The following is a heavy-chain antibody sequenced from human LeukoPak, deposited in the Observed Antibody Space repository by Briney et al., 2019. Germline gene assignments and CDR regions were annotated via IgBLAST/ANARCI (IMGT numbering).Heavy chain of an antibody. CDR3: AKGGGSGWKSWFDY. J-gene: IGHJ4*02. CDR1: GFTFSSSG. Sequence: GGSLRLSCAASGFTFSSSGMHWVRQAPGKGLEWVAVIWYDGSNKYYADSVKGRFTISRDNSKNTLHLQMDSLRAEDTAVYYCAKGGGSGWKSWFDYWSQGALVTVSS. D-gene: IGHD6-19*01. V-gene: IGHV3-30*02. CDR2: IWYDGSNK.